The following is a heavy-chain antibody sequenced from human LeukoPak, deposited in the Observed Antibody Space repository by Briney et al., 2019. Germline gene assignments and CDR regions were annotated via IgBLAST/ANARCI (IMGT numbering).Heavy chain of an antibody. V-gene: IGHV3-21*04. Sequence: GGSLRLSCAASGFTFSSYTMNWVRQAPGKGLEWVSSITNDHNHIYYADSVKGRFTISRDNAKNSLYLQMNSLRAEDTAVYYCAKERLYSGYGGDYWGQGTLVTVSS. J-gene: IGHJ4*02. CDR2: ITNDHNHI. CDR3: AKERLYSGYGGDY. D-gene: IGHD5-12*01. CDR1: GFTFSSYT.